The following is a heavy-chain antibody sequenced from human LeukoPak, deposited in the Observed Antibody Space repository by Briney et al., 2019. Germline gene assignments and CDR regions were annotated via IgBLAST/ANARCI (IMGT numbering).Heavy chain of an antibody. CDR3: ARDRDVDDFDS. D-gene: IGHD2-15*01. CDR1: GGSISNYY. CDR2: VYYSGGT. Sequence: SETLSLTCTVSGGSISNYYWSWIRQPPGKGLEWIGYVYYSGGTNYNPSLKSRVTTSIDTSKNQLSLNLKSVTAADTAVYYCARDRDVDDFDSWGHGTLVTVSS. J-gene: IGHJ4*01. V-gene: IGHV4-59*12.